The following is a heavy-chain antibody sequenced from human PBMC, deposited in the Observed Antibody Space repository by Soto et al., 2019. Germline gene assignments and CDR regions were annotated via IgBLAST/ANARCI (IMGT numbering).Heavy chain of an antibody. CDR2: IYYSGST. V-gene: IGHV4-30-4*01. CDR3: ARLTVTTCYYYGMDV. D-gene: IGHD4-4*01. J-gene: IGHJ6*02. Sequence: PSETLSLTCTVSGGSISSGDYYWSWIRQPPGKGLEWIGYIYYSGSTYYNPSLKSRVTISVDTSKNQFSLKLSSVTAADTAVYYCARLTVTTCYYYGMDVWGQSTTVTVSS. CDR1: GGSISSGDYY.